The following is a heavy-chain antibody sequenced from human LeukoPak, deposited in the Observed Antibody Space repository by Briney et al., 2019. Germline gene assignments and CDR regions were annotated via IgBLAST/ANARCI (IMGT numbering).Heavy chain of an antibody. CDR2: IKQDGSEK. CDR1: GFTFSSYW. D-gene: IGHD4-17*01. CDR3: ARCYGDSGSYFDY. J-gene: IGHJ4*02. V-gene: IGHV3-7*01. Sequence: GSLRLSCAASGFTFSSYWMSWVRQAPGKGLEWVANIKQDGSEKYYVDSVKGRFTISRDNAKNSLYLQMNSLRAEDTAVYYCARCYGDSGSYFDYWGQGTLVTVSS.